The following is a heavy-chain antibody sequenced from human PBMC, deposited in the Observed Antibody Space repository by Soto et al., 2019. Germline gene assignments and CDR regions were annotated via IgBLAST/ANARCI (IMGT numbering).Heavy chain of an antibody. J-gene: IGHJ6*02. CDR3: AGGDYYHSSGYYFYYYTMDV. V-gene: IGHV4-39*01. CDR2: IYYGGST. D-gene: IGHD3-22*01. CDR1: VASITSSSYY. Sequence: PSETLSLTSTFPVASITSSSYYWGWFRHPPGKGLEWIGSIYYGGSTYYNPSLKSRVTISVETSKSQFSLKLSSVTAADTAVYYCAGGDYYHSSGYYFYYYTMDVWGQGTTVTVSS.